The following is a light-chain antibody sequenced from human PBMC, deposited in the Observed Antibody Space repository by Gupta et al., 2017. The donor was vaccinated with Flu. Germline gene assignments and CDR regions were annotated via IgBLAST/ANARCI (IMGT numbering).Light chain of an antibody. CDR3: SSYAGSNNFV. Sequence: QSALTQPPSAPGSPEQSVAISGTGTSSDVGAYNYVSWYQQHPGKAPKLMIYEVTKRPSGVPDRFSGSKSGNTASLTVSGLQAEDEADYYCSSYAGSNNFVFGTGTKVTVL. V-gene: IGLV2-8*01. CDR2: EVT. J-gene: IGLJ1*01. CDR1: SSDVGAYNY.